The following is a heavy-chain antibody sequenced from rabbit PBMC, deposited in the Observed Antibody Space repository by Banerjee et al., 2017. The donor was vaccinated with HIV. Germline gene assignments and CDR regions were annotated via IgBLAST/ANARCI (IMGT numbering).Heavy chain of an antibody. V-gene: IGHV1S45*01. D-gene: IGHD4-1*01. CDR1: GFSCNNNYV. CDR2: IYTNSETT. J-gene: IGHJ6*01. CDR3: ARGAASSGWGEDL. Sequence: QAELEESGAELVKHEGSLTLTCTASGFSCNNNYVVCWVRQAPGKGLELIACIYTNSETTDYASWVNGRLTISKTSSTTVTLLMTCLTAADTATYFCARGAASSGWGEDLWGPGSLVTVS.